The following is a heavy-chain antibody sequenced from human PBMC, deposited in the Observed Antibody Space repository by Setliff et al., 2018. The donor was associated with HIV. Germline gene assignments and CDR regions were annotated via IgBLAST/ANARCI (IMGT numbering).Heavy chain of an antibody. CDR2: ISYSGST. CDR1: GGSIGTYY. CDR3: ARQVGAAAVSYYYYYMDV. J-gene: IGHJ6*03. V-gene: IGHV4-59*08. Sequence: SETLSLTCTVSGGSIGTYYWSWIQQPPGKGLEWIGYISYSGSTKYNTSLKHRVTISVDTSKNHFSLKLSSVTAADTAVYYCARQVGAAAVSYYYYYMDVWGKGTTVTVSS. D-gene: IGHD6-13*01.